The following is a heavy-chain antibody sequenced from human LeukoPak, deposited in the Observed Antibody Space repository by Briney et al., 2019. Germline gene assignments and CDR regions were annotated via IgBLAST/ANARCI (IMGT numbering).Heavy chain of an antibody. CDR3: ARHPYIVVVPAARNWFDP. CDR1: GGSFSGYY. CDR2: INHSGST. V-gene: IGHV4-34*01. J-gene: IGHJ5*02. D-gene: IGHD2-2*01. Sequence: SETLSLTCAVYGGSFSGYYWSWIRQPPGKGLEWIGEINHSGSTNYNPSLKSRVTISVDTSKNQFSLKLSSVTAADTAVYYCARHPYIVVVPAARNWFDPWGQGTLVTVSS.